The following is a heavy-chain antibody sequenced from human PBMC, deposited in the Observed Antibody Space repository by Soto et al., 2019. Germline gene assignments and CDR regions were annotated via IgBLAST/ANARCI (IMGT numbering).Heavy chain of an antibody. CDR1: GYTLTELS. J-gene: IGHJ5*02. Sequence: ASVKVSCKVSGYTLTELSMHWVRQAPGKGLEWMGGFDPEDGETIYAQKFQGRVTMTEDTSTDTAYMELSSLRSEDTAVYYCATGFHSSSWYGGIDPWGQGTLVTAPQ. CDR2: FDPEDGET. CDR3: ATGFHSSSWYGGIDP. V-gene: IGHV1-24*01. D-gene: IGHD6-13*01.